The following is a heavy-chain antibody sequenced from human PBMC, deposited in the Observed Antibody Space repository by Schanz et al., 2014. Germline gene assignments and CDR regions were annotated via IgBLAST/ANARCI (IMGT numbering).Heavy chain of an antibody. V-gene: IGHV3-11*01. D-gene: IGHD3-10*01. CDR1: GFIFNDYY. J-gene: IGHJ4*02. CDR3: AKDQGSYGSGSYSYFDY. Sequence: QVQLVESGGGLVKPGGSLRLSCAASGFIFNDYYMNWIRQAPGKGLEWLSYISRDGTTSYYADSVKGRFTISRDNSKNTLYLQMNSLRAEDTAVYYCAKDQGSYGSGSYSYFDYWGQGTLATDSS. CDR2: ISRDGTTS.